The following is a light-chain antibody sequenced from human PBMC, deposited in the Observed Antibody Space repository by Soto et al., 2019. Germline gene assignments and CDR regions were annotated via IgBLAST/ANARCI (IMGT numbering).Light chain of an antibody. CDR3: QQYYSYPRT. CDR2: AAS. Sequence: DIQMTQSPSSLSSSVGDRFTITCRASQNINSYLNWYQQKPGKAPNLLIYAASTLQSGVPSRFSGSGSGTDFTLTISCLQSEDFATYYCQQYYSYPRTFGQGTKVDIK. V-gene: IGKV1-39*01. J-gene: IGKJ1*01. CDR1: QNINSY.